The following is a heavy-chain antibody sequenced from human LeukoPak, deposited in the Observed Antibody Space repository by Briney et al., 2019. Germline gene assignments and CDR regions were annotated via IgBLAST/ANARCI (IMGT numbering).Heavy chain of an antibody. D-gene: IGHD3-10*01. Sequence: ASVKVSCKASGYTFTSYDINWVRQATGQGLEWMGWMNPNSGNTGYAQKFQGRVTMTRDMSTSTVYMELSSLRSEDTAVYYCARGAYYYGGQSDAFDIWGQGTMVTVSS. CDR2: MNPNSGNT. V-gene: IGHV1-8*01. CDR3: ARGAYYYGGQSDAFDI. J-gene: IGHJ3*02. CDR1: GYTFTSYD.